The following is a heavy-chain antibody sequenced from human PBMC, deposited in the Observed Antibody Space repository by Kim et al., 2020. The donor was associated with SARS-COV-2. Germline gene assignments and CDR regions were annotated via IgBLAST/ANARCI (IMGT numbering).Heavy chain of an antibody. CDR3: ARGLLYSSSRYYFDY. CDR1: GGSFSGYY. Sequence: SETLSLTCAVYGGSFSGYYWSWIRQPPGKGLEWIGEINHSGSTNYNPSLKSRVTISVDTSKNQFSLKLSSVTAADTAVYYCARGLLYSSSRYYFDYWGQGTLVTVSS. CDR2: INHSGST. J-gene: IGHJ4*02. V-gene: IGHV4-34*01. D-gene: IGHD6-6*01.